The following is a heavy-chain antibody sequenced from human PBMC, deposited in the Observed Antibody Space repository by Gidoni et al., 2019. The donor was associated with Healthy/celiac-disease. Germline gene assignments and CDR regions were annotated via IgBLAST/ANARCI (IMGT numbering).Heavy chain of an antibody. V-gene: IGHV3-15*07. D-gene: IGHD3-3*01. Sequence: EVQLVESGGGLVKPGGSLSLSCAASGFTFSNAWLNWVRQAPGKGLEWVGRIKSKTDGGTTDYAAPVKGRFTISRDDSKNTLYLQMNSLKTEDTAVYYCTTKAVPDQLYDFWSGYPGVYWGQGTLVTVSS. CDR3: TTKAVPDQLYDFWSGYPGVY. CDR2: IKSKTDGGTT. J-gene: IGHJ4*02. CDR1: GFTFSNAW.